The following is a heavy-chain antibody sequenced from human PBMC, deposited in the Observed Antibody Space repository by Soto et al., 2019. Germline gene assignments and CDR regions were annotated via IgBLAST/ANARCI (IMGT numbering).Heavy chain of an antibody. V-gene: IGHV3-48*03. CDR1: GFTFSRYE. D-gene: IGHD1-26*01. CDR2: ISSSSSTL. CDR3: ARAGSGSYFWYFDL. J-gene: IGHJ2*01. Sequence: GSLRLSCADSGFTFSRYEMNWVRQAPGKGLEWVSYISSSSSTLYYADSVKGRFTISRDNAKNSLYLQMNSLRAEDTAVYYCARAGSGSYFWYFDLWGRGTLVTVSS.